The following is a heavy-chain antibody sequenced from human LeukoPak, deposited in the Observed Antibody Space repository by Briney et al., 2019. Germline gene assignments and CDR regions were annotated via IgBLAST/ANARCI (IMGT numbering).Heavy chain of an antibody. Sequence: PGGSLRLPCAASGFTFSNAWMSWVHQAPGKGLEWVGRIKSKTDGGTTDYAAPVKGRFTISRDDSKNTLYLQMNSLKTEDTAVYYCTIRTIIGSFDYWGQGTLVTVSS. CDR3: TIRTIIGSFDY. CDR1: GFTFSNAW. D-gene: IGHD2-2*01. V-gene: IGHV3-15*01. J-gene: IGHJ4*02. CDR2: IKSKTDGGTT.